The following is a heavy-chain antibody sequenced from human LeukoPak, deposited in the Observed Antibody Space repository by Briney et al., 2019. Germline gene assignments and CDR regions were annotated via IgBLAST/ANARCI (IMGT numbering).Heavy chain of an antibody. CDR3: ARLARIVATTNGYYYYYGMDV. J-gene: IGHJ6*02. D-gene: IGHD5-12*01. Sequence: SETLSLTCTVSGGSISSGGYYWSWIRQHPGKGLEWIGYIYYSGSTYYNPSLKSRVTISVDTSKNQFSLKLSSVTAADTAVYYCARLARIVATTNGYYYYYGMDVWGQGTTVIVSS. CDR2: IYYSGST. CDR1: GGSISSGGYY. V-gene: IGHV4-31*03.